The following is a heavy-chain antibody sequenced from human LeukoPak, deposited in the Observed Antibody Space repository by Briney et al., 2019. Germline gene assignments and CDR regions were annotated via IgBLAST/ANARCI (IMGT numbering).Heavy chain of an antibody. Sequence: SETLSLTCTVSGGSISSYFWSWIRQPAGKGLEWIGRIYTSGTTSYNPSLKSRVTISVDTSKNQFSLKLRSVTAADTAVYYCARDGSGLWFDPWGQGTLVTVSS. CDR2: IYTSGTT. CDR3: ARDGSGLWFDP. V-gene: IGHV4-4*07. CDR1: GGSISSYF. J-gene: IGHJ5*02.